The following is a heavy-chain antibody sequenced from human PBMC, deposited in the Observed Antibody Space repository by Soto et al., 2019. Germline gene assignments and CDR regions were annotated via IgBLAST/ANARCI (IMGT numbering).Heavy chain of an antibody. CDR3: ARVAHSTGYYFYYYMDV. CDR1: GLTVSSNY. CDR2: IYSDGTT. D-gene: IGHD6-19*01. J-gene: IGHJ6*03. V-gene: IGHV3-66*01. Sequence: EVQLVESGGGLVQPGGSLRLSCAASGLTVSSNYMSWVRQAPGKRLEWVSVIYSDGTTYYADSVKGRLTISRDNSKNSLYLQMNSLRAEDTAGYYCARVAHSTGYYFYYYMDVWGKGTTVTVSS.